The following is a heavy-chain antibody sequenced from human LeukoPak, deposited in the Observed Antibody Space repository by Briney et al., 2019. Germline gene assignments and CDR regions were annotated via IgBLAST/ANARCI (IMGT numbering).Heavy chain of an antibody. CDR3: AKAELGVDTFFDY. Sequence: GGSLRLSCAASGFTFSDYALGWVRQAPGRGLEWVATLSGSGAGTYYSDSVQGRLTISRDNSKRTLFLQMNSLRAEDTAFYYCAKAELGVDTFFDYWGQGTLVTVSS. CDR2: LSGSGAGT. D-gene: IGHD3-3*01. V-gene: IGHV3-23*01. J-gene: IGHJ4*02. CDR1: GFTFSDYA.